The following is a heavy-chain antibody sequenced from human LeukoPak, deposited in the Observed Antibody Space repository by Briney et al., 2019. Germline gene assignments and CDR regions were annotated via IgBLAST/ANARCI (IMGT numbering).Heavy chain of an antibody. D-gene: IGHD4-17*01. CDR3: ARYWVTRVYNWFDP. V-gene: IGHV3-7*01. J-gene: IGHJ5*02. Sequence: GGSLRLSCAASGFTFSSYWMSWVRQAPGKGLEWVANIKQDGSEKYYVDSVKGRFTISRDNAKNSLYLQMNSLRAEDTAVYYCARYWVTRVYNWFDPWGQGTLVTVSS. CDR1: GFTFSSYW. CDR2: IKQDGSEK.